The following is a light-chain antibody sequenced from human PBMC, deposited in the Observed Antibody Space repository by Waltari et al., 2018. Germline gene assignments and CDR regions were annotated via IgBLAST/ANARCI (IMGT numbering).Light chain of an antibody. Sequence: QSALTQPASVSGSPGQSITISCTGTSSDVGGFNFVPWYQQHPGKAPKLMIYDVSKRPSGVSNRVSGSKSGNTASLTISGLQAEDEADYYCSSYTISSTLNWVFGGGTKLTVL. CDR1: SSDVGGFNF. CDR3: SSYTISSTLNWV. CDR2: DVS. J-gene: IGLJ3*02. V-gene: IGLV2-14*03.